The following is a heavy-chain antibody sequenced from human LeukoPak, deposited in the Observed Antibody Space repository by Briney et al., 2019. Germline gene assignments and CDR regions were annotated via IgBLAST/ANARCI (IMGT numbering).Heavy chain of an antibody. Sequence: ASETLSLTCTVSGGSISSGGYYWSWIRQHPGKGLEWIGYIYYSGSTYYNPSLKSRVTISVDTSKNQFSLKLSSVTAADTAVYYCARGTRFGEQTRDYWGQGTLVTVSS. CDR1: GGSISSGGYY. CDR2: IYYSGST. D-gene: IGHD3-10*01. CDR3: ARGTRFGEQTRDY. J-gene: IGHJ4*02. V-gene: IGHV4-31*03.